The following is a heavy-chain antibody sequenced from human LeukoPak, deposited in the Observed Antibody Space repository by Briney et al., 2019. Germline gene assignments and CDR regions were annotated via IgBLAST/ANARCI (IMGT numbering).Heavy chain of an antibody. V-gene: IGHV1-24*01. Sequence: ASVKVSCKVSGYTLTELSMHWVRQAPGKGLEWMGGFDPEDGETIYAQKFQGRVTMTEDTSTDTAYMELSSLRSEDTAVYYCATDLRSSWVRCYFDYWGQGTLVTVSS. CDR2: FDPEDGET. D-gene: IGHD6-13*01. J-gene: IGHJ4*02. CDR3: ATDLRSSWVRCYFDY. CDR1: GYTLTELS.